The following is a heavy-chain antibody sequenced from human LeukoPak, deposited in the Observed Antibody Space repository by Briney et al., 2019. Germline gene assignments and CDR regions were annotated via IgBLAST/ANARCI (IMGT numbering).Heavy chain of an antibody. CDR1: GFAFANYA. D-gene: IGHD4-11*01. Sequence: GGSLRLSCGASGFAFANYAMHWVRQAPGKGLVWVSRLAADGSGTNYADSVKGRFTISRDNAKNTVYLQMSSLRAEDTAVYYCARDGFTGPVTAYHDHWGQGTLATVSS. V-gene: IGHV3-74*01. CDR3: ARDGFTGPVTAYHDH. CDR2: LAADGSGT. J-gene: IGHJ4*01.